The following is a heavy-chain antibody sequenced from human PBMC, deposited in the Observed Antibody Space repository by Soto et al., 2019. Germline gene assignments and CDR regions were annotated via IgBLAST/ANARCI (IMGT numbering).Heavy chain of an antibody. Sequence: GGSLRLACAASGVNVSSYAVSVVRQAPGKGLEWVSAISESGGSAYYADSVKGRFTISRDNSKNTLYLQMNSLRAEDTAVYYCAKDRASSYYDGSGYYYFDYWGQGTLVTVSS. D-gene: IGHD3-22*01. J-gene: IGHJ4*02. CDR2: ISESGGSA. CDR3: AKDRASSYYDGSGYYYFDY. V-gene: IGHV3-23*01. CDR1: GVNVSSYA.